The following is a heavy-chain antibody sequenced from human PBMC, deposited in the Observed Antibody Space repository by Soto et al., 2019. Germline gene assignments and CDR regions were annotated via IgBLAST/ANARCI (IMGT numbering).Heavy chain of an antibody. V-gene: IGHV3-23*01. CDR2: VTGSGGST. J-gene: IGHJ4*02. D-gene: IGHD3-22*01. Sequence: EVQLLESGGGLVQPGGSLRLSCAASGFTFTSYAMSWVRQAPGKGLEWVSTVTGSGGSTFYADSVKGRFTISRDNSKNTLFLQMNSLRADDTAVYYCAKTFYDRSGYYNYWGQGILVTVSS. CDR3: AKTFYDRSGYYNY. CDR1: GFTFTSYA.